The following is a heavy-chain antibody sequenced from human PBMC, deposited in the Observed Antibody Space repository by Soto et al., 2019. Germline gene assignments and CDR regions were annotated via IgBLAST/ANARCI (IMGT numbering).Heavy chain of an antibody. CDR3: ASPSHWNYNYYYGMDV. CDR2: IIPIFGTA. J-gene: IGHJ6*02. V-gene: IGHV1-69*01. Sequence: QVQLVQSGAEVKKPGSSVKVSCKASGGTFSSYAISWVRQAPGQGLEWMGGIIPIFGTANYAQKFRGRVTITADESTSTAYMELSSLRSEDTAVYYCASPSHWNYNYYYGMDVWGQGTTVTVSS. CDR1: GGTFSSYA. D-gene: IGHD1-1*01.